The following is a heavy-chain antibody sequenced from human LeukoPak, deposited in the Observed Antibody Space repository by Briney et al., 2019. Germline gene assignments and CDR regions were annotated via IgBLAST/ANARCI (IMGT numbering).Heavy chain of an antibody. D-gene: IGHD4-17*01. Sequence: GGSLRFSCAASAFSFSKFALIWVRQAPGKGLEWVSAITANGGYTLYADAVKGRFTVSRDNSKNTLYLQINSLRPEDTAMYYCAKDPNGDYIGAFDFWGQGTMVTVSS. CDR3: AKDPNGDYIGAFDF. J-gene: IGHJ3*01. CDR2: ITANGGYT. V-gene: IGHV3-23*01. CDR1: AFSFSKFA.